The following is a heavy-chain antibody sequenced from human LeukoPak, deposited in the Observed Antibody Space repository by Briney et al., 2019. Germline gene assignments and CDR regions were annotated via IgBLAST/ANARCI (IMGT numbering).Heavy chain of an antibody. CDR3: ARLTSSWYQDWYFDL. CDR1: SGSISSYD. CDR2: IYTSGSP. J-gene: IGHJ2*01. D-gene: IGHD6-13*01. V-gene: IGHV4-4*07. Sequence: PSETLSLTCTVSSGSISSYDWSWIRQPAGKGLEWIGRIYTSGSPNYNPSLKSRVTMSVDTSKNHFSLKLSSVTAADTAVYYCARLTSSWYQDWYFDLWGRGTLVTVSS.